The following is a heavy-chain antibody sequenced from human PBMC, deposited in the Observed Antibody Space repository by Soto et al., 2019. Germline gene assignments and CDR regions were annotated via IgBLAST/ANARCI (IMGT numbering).Heavy chain of an antibody. CDR2: ISGSGGST. D-gene: IGHD1-7*01. J-gene: IGHJ6*02. CDR1: GFTFSSYA. Sequence: RRLSCAASGFTFSSYAMSWVRQAPGKGLEWVSAISGSGGSTYYADSVKGRFTISRDNSKNTLYLQMNSLRAEDTAVYYCAKGTGTTTYYYYGMDVWGQGTTVTVSS. CDR3: AKGTGTTTYYYYGMDV. V-gene: IGHV3-23*01.